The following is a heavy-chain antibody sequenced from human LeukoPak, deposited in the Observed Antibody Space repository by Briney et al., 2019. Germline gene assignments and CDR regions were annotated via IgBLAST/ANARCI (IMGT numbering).Heavy chain of an antibody. CDR2: ISPIFGTA. CDR1: GGTFSSYA. Sequence: GASVKVSCKASGGTFSSYAISWVRQAPGQGLEWMGGISPIFGTANYAQKFQGRVTITADKSTSTAYMELSSLRSEDTAVYYCARDFSGTNFPTTLYYYYMDVWGKGTTVTVSS. D-gene: IGHD2/OR15-2a*01. CDR3: ARDFSGTNFPTTLYYYYMDV. V-gene: IGHV1-69*06. J-gene: IGHJ6*03.